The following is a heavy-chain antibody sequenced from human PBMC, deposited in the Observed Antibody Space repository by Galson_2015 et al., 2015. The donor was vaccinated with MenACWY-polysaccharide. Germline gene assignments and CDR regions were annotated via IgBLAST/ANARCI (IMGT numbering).Heavy chain of an antibody. V-gene: IGHV3-33*01. Sequence: CAASGIRFSGSGMHWVRQAPGKGLEWVAVIQYDGTNKVYADSVKGRFTISRDNSKNTLYLEMNSLRAEDTAVYYCAREGSRIVCNASESWGQWT. CDR3: AREGSRIVCNASES. CDR1: GIRFSGSG. D-gene: IGHD6-13*01. J-gene: IGHJ3*01. CDR2: IQYDGTNK.